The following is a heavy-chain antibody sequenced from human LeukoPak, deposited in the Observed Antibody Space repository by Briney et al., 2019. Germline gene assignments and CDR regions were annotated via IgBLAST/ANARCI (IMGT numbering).Heavy chain of an antibody. Sequence: GSLRLSCTASGISFGDYAMTWFRQVPGRGLEWVGVIKSKANGGTTQYAASVKGRFTFSRDDSKNNAYLQMNSLRTGHTAVYYCAKSRYYDYVWGGSWGQGTLVTVSS. CDR3: AKSRYYDYVWGGS. CDR2: IKSKANGGTT. J-gene: IGHJ5*02. V-gene: IGHV3-49*03. CDR1: GISFGDYA. D-gene: IGHD3-16*01.